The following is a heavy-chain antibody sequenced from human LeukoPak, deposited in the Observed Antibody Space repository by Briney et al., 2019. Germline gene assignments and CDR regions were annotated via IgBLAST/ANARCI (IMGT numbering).Heavy chain of an antibody. Sequence: SETLSLTCIVSGGSISSSGYFWSWIRQLPGKGLEWIGYIYDSESAYYNPSLKSRVTLSVDMSKNQFSLKLTSVTAADTAVYYCARGSEFFDPWGQGALVTVSS. CDR2: IYDSESA. J-gene: IGHJ5*02. D-gene: IGHD3-10*01. CDR1: GGSISSSGYF. V-gene: IGHV4-31*03. CDR3: ARGSEFFDP.